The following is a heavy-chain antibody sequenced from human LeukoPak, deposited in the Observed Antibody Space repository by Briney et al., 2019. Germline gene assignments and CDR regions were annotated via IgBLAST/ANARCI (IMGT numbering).Heavy chain of an antibody. Sequence: GGSLRHSCSASGFTFSSYAMHWVRQAPGKGLEYVSAISSNGGSTYYADSVKGRFTISRDNAKNSLYLQMNSLRAEDTAVYYCARDLRRDIVATHYFDYWGQGTLVTVSS. CDR2: ISSNGGST. CDR1: GFTFSSYA. D-gene: IGHD5-12*01. V-gene: IGHV3-64*04. CDR3: ARDLRRDIVATHYFDY. J-gene: IGHJ4*02.